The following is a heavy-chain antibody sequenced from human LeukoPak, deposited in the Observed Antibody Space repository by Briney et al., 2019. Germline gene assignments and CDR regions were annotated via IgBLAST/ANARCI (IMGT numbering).Heavy chain of an antibody. CDR2: ISASGGST. CDR3: AKEGGNTVTTKKYFDS. V-gene: IGHV3-23*01. Sequence: GGSLRLSCAASGFTFSSYAMSWVRQAPGKGLECVSGISASGGSTYYADSVKGRFTISRDNSKNTLDLQMNSLRAEDTALYYCAKEGGNTVTTKKYFDSWGQGTLVTVSS. CDR1: GFTFSSYA. J-gene: IGHJ4*02. D-gene: IGHD4-11*01.